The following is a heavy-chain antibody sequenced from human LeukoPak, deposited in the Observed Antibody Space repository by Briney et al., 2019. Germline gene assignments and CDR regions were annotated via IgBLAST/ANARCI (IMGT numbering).Heavy chain of an antibody. CDR2: MNPNSGNT. CDR1: GYTFTSYD. Sequence: ASVKVSCKASGYTFTSYDINWVRQATGQGLEWMGWMNPNSGNTGYAQKFQGRVTMTRNTSISTAYMELSSLRSEDTAVYYCARGPDNEGYCSGGSCYSPYYFQHWGQGTLVTVSS. J-gene: IGHJ1*01. D-gene: IGHD2-15*01. V-gene: IGHV1-8*01. CDR3: ARGPDNEGYCSGGSCYSPYYFQH.